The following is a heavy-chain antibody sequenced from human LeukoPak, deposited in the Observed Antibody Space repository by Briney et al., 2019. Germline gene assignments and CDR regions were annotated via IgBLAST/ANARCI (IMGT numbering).Heavy chain of an antibody. CDR2: ISAYNGNT. D-gene: IGHD3-10*01. Sequence: GASVKVSCKASGYTFTSYGISWVRQAPGQGLEWMGWISAYNGNTNYAQKLQGRVTMTTDTSTSTAYMELRSLRSDDTAVYYCARSREGKLLWFGALGRFDPWGQGTLVTVSS. CDR1: GYTFTSYG. J-gene: IGHJ5*02. CDR3: ARSREGKLLWFGALGRFDP. V-gene: IGHV1-18*01.